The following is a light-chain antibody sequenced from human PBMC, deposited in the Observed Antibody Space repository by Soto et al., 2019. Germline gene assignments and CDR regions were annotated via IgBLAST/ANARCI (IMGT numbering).Light chain of an antibody. Sequence: QSVLTQLPSVSKAPRHRVPIFCSGSSSNIGNNAVNWYQQLPGKAPKLLIYYDDLLPSGVSDRFSGSKSGTSASLAISGLQSEDEADYYCAAWDDSLNGQVFGTGTKVTVL. CDR2: YDD. V-gene: IGLV1-36*01. CDR1: SSNIGNNA. CDR3: AAWDDSLNGQV. J-gene: IGLJ1*01.